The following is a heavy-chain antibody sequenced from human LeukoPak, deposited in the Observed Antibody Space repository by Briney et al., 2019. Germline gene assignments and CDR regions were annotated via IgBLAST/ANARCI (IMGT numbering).Heavy chain of an antibody. V-gene: IGHV4-59*01. CDR3: ARDRAVGAFDY. J-gene: IGHJ4*02. CDR1: GGSISSYY. Sequence: PSETLSLTCTVSGGSISSYYWSWIRQPPGKGLERIGYIYYSGSTNYNPSLKSRVTISVDTSKNQFSLKLSSVTAADTAVYYCARDRAVGAFDYWGQGTLVIVSS. D-gene: IGHD1-26*01. CDR2: IYYSGST.